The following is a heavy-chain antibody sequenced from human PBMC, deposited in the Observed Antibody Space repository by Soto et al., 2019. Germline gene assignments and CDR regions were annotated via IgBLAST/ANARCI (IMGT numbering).Heavy chain of an antibody. CDR3: ATTPYGGSDY. D-gene: IGHD3-10*01. Sequence: EGQLVESGGGLVQPGGSLRLSCAASGFTFSHYWMSWVRQAPGKGLEWVANIKEDGRDKYYVDSVKGRFTIFRDNSKNSLYLQMNTLRVEDTAVYYCATTPYGGSDYWGQGTLVTVSS. CDR1: GFTFSHYW. V-gene: IGHV3-7*02. CDR2: IKEDGRDK. J-gene: IGHJ4*02.